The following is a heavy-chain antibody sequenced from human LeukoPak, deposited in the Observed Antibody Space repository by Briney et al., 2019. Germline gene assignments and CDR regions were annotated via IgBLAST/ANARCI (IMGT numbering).Heavy chain of an antibody. V-gene: IGHV1-18*01. D-gene: IGHD2-2*01. CDR2: ISAYNGNT. CDR3: ARGSNVDIVVVPAAIWFDP. J-gene: IGHJ5*02. CDR1: GYTFTSYG. Sequence: GASVKVSCKASGYTFTSYGISWVRQAPGQGLEWMGWISAYNGNTNYAQKLQGRVTMTTDTSTSTAYMELRSLRSDDTAVYYCARGSNVDIVVVPAAIWFDPWGQGTLVTVSS.